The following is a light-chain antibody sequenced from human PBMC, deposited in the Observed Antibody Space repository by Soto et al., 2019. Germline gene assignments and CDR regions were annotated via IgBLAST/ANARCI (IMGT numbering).Light chain of an antibody. J-gene: IGKJ1*01. CDR1: QGISSS. CDR3: QQSFSNPRT. CDR2: AAS. V-gene: IGKV1-9*01. Sequence: DIQLTQSPSFLSASVGDRVTITCRASQGISSSLAWFQQKPGKAPKLLIYAASTLQSRVPSRFSGSGSGTDFTLTISSLQSEDFATYYCQQSFSNPRTFGQGTNVEIK.